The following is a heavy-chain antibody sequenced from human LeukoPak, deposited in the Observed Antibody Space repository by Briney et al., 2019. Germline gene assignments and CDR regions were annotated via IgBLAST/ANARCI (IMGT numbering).Heavy chain of an antibody. CDR1: GGSISSYY. CDR2: IYYSGST. J-gene: IGHJ5*02. V-gene: IGHV4-59*01. D-gene: IGHD2-15*01. CDR3: ARKTLGYCSGGSCLNWFDP. Sequence: PSETLSLTCTVSGGSISSYYWSWIRQPPGKGLEWIGYIYYSGSTNYNPSLKSRVTISVDTSKNQFSLKLSSVTAADTAAYYCARKTLGYCSGGSCLNWFDPWGQGTLVTVSS.